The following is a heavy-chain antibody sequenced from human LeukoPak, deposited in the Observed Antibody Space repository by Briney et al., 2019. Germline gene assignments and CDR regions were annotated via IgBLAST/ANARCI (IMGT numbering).Heavy chain of an antibody. CDR1: GFTFSSYS. CDR3: ARDWGSGSYFTGDDAFDI. CDR2: ISSSSSYI. Sequence: GGSLRLSCAASGFTFSSYSMNWVRQAPGKGLEWVSSISSSSSYIYYADSVKGRFTISRDNAKNSLYLQMNSLRAEDTAVYYCARDWGSGSYFTGDDAFDIWGQGTMVTVSS. J-gene: IGHJ3*02. D-gene: IGHD3-10*01. V-gene: IGHV3-21*01.